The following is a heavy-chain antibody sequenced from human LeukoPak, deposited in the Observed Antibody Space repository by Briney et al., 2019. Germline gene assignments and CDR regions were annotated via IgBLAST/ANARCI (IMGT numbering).Heavy chain of an antibody. Sequence: PGGSLRLSCAASRFTFSSYAMSWVRQAPGKGLEWVSAISGSGGNTYYADSVKGRFTISRDNSKNTLYLQMNSLRAEDTAVYYCAKESAFSGSYTYWGQGTLVTVSS. V-gene: IGHV3-23*01. J-gene: IGHJ4*02. CDR2: ISGSGGNT. CDR1: RFTFSSYA. CDR3: AKESAFSGSYTY. D-gene: IGHD1-26*01.